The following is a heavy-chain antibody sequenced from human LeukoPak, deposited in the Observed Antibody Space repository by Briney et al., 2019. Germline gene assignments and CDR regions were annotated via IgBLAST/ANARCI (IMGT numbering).Heavy chain of an antibody. Sequence: GAAVTVSFKCAGYTFTSYGISWVRQPPAQGLEWERCINAYNGNTNYAQELQGRVTMTTDTSTSTAYLELTSLRSDAPPVYYCARDVTRVAVAVLGYWGQGTLVTVSS. CDR3: ARDVTRVAVAVLGY. CDR1: GYTFTSYG. V-gene: IGHV1-18*04. D-gene: IGHD6-19*01. CDR2: INAYNGNT. J-gene: IGHJ4*02.